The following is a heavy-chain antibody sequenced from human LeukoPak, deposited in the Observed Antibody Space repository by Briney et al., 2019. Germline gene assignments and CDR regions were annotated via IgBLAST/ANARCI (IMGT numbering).Heavy chain of an antibody. Sequence: GGSLRLSCAASGFTFSSYSMNWVRQAPGKGLEWVSSISSSSRYIYYADSVKGRFTISRDNAKNSLYLQMNSLRAEDTAVYYCAREVTTTQNFDYWGQGTLVTVSS. J-gene: IGHJ4*02. CDR3: AREVTTTQNFDY. CDR1: GFTFSSYS. V-gene: IGHV3-21*01. CDR2: ISSSSRYI. D-gene: IGHD1-1*01.